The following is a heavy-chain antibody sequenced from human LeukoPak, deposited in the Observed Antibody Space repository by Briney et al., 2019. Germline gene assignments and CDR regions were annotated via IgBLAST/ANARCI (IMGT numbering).Heavy chain of an antibody. CDR3: ARHPRDGYNSDY. Sequence: SETLSLTCTVSGGSISSYYWSWIRQPPGKGLEWIGSIYYSGSTYYNPSLKSRVTISVDTSKNQFSLKLSSVTAADTAVYYCARHPRDGYNSDYWGQGTLVTVSS. CDR2: IYYSGST. D-gene: IGHD5-24*01. V-gene: IGHV4-59*05. J-gene: IGHJ4*02. CDR1: GGSISSYY.